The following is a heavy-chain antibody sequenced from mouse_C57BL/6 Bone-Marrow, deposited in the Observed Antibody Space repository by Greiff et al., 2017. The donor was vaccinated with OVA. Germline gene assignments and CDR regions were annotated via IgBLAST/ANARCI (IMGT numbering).Heavy chain of an antibody. CDR1: GYTFTDYY. Sequence: VKLQESGAELVRPGASVKLSCKASGYTFTDYYINWVKQRPGQGLEWIARIYPGSGNTYYNEKFKGKATLTAEKSSSTAYMQLSSLTSEDSAVYFCARRDGSSLYAMDYWGQGTSVTVSS. CDR2: IYPGSGNT. J-gene: IGHJ4*01. V-gene: IGHV1-76*01. CDR3: ARRDGSSLYAMDY. D-gene: IGHD1-1*01.